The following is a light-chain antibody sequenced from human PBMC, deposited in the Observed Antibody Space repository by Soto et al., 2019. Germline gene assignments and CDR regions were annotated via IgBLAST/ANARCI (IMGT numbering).Light chain of an antibody. CDR1: QNITIW. J-gene: IGKJ1*01. V-gene: IGKV1-5*03. CDR3: QQYSTYSRT. Sequence: DILMTQSPSTLSASIGDRVTITCRASQNITIWLAWSQQKPGKAPKLLIYKASTLESGVPSRFSGSGSGTEFTLTIGSLQPDDFATYHCQQYSTYSRTFGQGPEVEIK. CDR2: KAS.